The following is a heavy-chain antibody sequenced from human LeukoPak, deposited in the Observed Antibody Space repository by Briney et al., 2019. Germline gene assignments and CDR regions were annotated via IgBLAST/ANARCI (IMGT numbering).Heavy chain of an antibody. CDR2: IYPGDSDT. CDR3: ARREALGYCSSTSCYKGPRDDALDI. V-gene: IGHV5-51*01. J-gene: IGHJ3*02. Sequence: GESLKISCKGSGYSFTSYWIGWVRQMPGKGLEWMGIIYPGDSDTRYSPSFQGQVTISADKSISTAYLQWSSLKASDTAMYYCARREALGYCSSTSCYKGPRDDALDIWGQGTMVTVSS. CDR1: GYSFTSYW. D-gene: IGHD2-2*02.